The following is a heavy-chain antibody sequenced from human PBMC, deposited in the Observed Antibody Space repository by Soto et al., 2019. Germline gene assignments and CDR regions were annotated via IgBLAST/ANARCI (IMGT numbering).Heavy chain of an antibody. D-gene: IGHD6-19*01. CDR2: IVQMYDTP. Sequence: QVQLVQSGAEVKKPGSSVKVSCKASGGTFSNYGFNWVRQTPGQGLAWIGGIVQMYDTPVYALKFQDRVTIRAVESTTTIYIALNSLKSDDTALYFCAREWGNRPVGGSNAFHIWGQGTRVTVSS. J-gene: IGHJ3*02. CDR3: AREWGNRPVGGSNAFHI. CDR1: GGTFSNYG. V-gene: IGHV1-69*01.